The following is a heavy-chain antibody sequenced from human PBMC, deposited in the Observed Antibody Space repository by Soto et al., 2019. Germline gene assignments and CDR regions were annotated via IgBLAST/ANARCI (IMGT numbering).Heavy chain of an antibody. Sequence: QVQLVESGGGVVQPGRTLRLSCAASGYTFSSYAMHWVLQARGKGMEWVAVISYDGSNKYYADSVKGGFTISRDNSDKTLYLQMNSLRLEDTAVYYCARPLWRDDYNWGYFDLWGRGTLVTVSS. CDR1: GYTFSSYA. CDR3: ARPLWRDDYNWGYFDL. V-gene: IGHV3-30-3*01. CDR2: ISYDGSNK. J-gene: IGHJ2*01. D-gene: IGHD4-4*01.